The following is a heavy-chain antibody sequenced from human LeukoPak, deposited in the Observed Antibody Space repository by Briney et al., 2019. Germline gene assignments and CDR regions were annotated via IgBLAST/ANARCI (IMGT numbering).Heavy chain of an antibody. CDR2: IIPIFGAA. V-gene: IGHV1-69*06. J-gene: IGHJ4*02. D-gene: IGHD3-22*01. CDR3: ARGYYDSSGLWSLDY. Sequence: SVTVSCKSSGGTFSSYAFSRVRQAPGQGLEWMGGIIPIFGAANYAQKFHGRVTITAHKYTTTDTMSLSSLRSEETAVYYCARGYYDSSGLWSLDYWGQGTLVTVS. CDR1: GGTFSSYA.